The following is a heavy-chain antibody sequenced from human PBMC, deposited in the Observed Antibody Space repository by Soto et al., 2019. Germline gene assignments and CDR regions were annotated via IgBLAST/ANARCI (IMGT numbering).Heavy chain of an antibody. CDR2: ISNDGSDK. D-gene: IGHD6-13*01. CDR1: GFTFNNYG. V-gene: IGHV3-30*18. Sequence: QVQLVESGGGVVQPGRSLRLSCAASGFTFNNYGMHWVRQAPGKGLEWVATISNDGSDKYYADSVKGRLTISRDNSKKTGYLQMNSLRAEETAAYYCAKDQGIAASHGIDWGQGTMVTVSS. CDR3: AKDQGIAASHGID. J-gene: IGHJ3*01.